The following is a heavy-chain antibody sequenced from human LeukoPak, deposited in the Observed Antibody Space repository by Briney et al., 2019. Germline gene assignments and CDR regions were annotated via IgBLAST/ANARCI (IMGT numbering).Heavy chain of an antibody. CDR1: GGSISSSNW. V-gene: IGHV4-4*02. CDR3: ARGRIVATIHYFDY. D-gene: IGHD5-12*01. Sequence: SGTLSLTCAVSGGSISSSNWWSWVRQPPGKGLEWIGEIYHSGSTNYNPSLKSRVTISVDKSKNQFSLKLSSVTAADTAVYYCARGRIVATIHYFDYWGQGTLVTVSS. J-gene: IGHJ4*02. CDR2: IYHSGST.